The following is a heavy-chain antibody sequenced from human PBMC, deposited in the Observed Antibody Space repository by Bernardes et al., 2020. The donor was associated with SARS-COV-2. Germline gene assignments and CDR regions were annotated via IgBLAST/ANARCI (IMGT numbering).Heavy chain of an antibody. V-gene: IGHV3-53*01. CDR2: LYSAGHT. J-gene: IGHJ6*02. CDR1: EFSVSANY. CDR3: ARGLGSVSQSYYYFYALDV. D-gene: IGHD3-16*01. Sequence: GGSLRLSCEAYEFSVSANYMSWVRQPPGKGLEWVSVLYSAGHTYYADSVKGRFTISRDSSKNTLYLQMNSLRVEDTAVYYCARGLGSVSQSYYYFYALDVWGQGTTVTVSS.